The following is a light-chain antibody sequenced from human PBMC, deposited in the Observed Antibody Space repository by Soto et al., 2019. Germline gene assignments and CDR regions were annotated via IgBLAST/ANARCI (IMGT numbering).Light chain of an antibody. CDR1: SSDVGAYIF. Sequence: QSALTQPASVSGSPGQSITISCTGTSSDVGAYIFVSWYQQHPGKAPKLMIYDIINRPSGVSNRFSGSRSGTSASLVIVGLQSEDEADYYCAAWDHSLQGWVFGGGTKVTVL. CDR2: DII. CDR3: AAWDHSLQGWV. V-gene: IGLV2-14*03. J-gene: IGLJ3*02.